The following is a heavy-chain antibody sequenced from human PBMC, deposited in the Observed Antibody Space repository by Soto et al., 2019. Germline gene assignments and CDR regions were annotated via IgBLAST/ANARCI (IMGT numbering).Heavy chain of an antibody. J-gene: IGHJ3*02. CDR2: ISGSGGST. D-gene: IGHD2-2*02. CDR1: GFTFSSYA. V-gene: IGHV3-23*01. CDR3: AKYIFADIVVVPAAIGLCAFDI. Sequence: GGSLRLSCPASGFTFSSYAMSWVRPAPGKGLEWVSAISGSGGSTYSADSVKGRFTISRDNSKNTLYLQMNSLRAEDTAVYYCAKYIFADIVVVPAAIGLCAFDIWGQGTMVTVSS.